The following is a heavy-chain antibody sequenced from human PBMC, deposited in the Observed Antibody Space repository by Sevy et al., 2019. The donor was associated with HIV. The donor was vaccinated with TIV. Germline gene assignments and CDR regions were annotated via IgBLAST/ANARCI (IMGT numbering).Heavy chain of an antibody. CDR3: ARGTRGVVDS. J-gene: IGHJ4*02. Sequence: GGSLRLSCAASGFTSNNFWLHWVRQAPGKGLVWVSGINSDGESTGYADFVKGRFTISRDNAKNTAYLQMNSLRADDTAIYYCARGTRGVVDSWGQGTLVTVSS. D-gene: IGHD3-10*01. V-gene: IGHV3-74*01. CDR2: INSDGEST. CDR1: GFTSNNFW.